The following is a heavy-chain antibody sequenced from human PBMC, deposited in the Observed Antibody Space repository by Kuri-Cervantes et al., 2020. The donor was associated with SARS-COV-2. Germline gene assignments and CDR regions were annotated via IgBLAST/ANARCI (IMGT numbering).Heavy chain of an antibody. V-gene: IGHV1-46*01. CDR1: GYTFTSYY. J-gene: IGHJ4*02. CDR2: INPSGGST. Sequence: ASVKVSCKASGYTFTSYYMHWVRQAPGQGLEWMGIINPSGGSTSYAQKFQGRVTMTRDTSTSTVYMELSSLRSEDTAVYYCARERSGSYEPYYFDYWGQGTLVTVSS. CDR3: ARERSGSYEPYYFDY. D-gene: IGHD1-26*01.